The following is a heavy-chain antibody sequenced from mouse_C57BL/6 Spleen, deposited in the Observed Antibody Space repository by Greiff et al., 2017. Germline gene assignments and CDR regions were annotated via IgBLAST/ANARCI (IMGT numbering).Heavy chain of an antibody. V-gene: IGHV5-12*01. CDR1: GFTFSDYY. D-gene: IGHD2-5*01. CDR2: ISNGGGST. J-gene: IGHJ1*03. CDR3: ARRGVTREYWYFDV. Sequence: EVKVEESGGGLVQPGGSLKLSCAASGFTFSDYYMYWVRQTPEKRLEWVAYISNGGGSTYYPDTVKGRFTTSRDNAKNTLYLQMSRLKSEDTAVYYWARRGVTREYWYFDVWGTGTTVTVSS.